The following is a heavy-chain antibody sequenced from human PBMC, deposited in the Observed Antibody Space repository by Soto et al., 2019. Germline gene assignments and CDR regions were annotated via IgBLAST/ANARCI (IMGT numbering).Heavy chain of an antibody. J-gene: IGHJ4*02. D-gene: IGHD2-8*01. Sequence: ASVKVSCKASGGTFSSYAISWVRQAPGQGLEWMGGIIPIFGTANYAQKFQGRVTITADESTSTAYMELSSLRSEDTAVYYCALGSNIVLIVYGHYFDYWGQGTLVTVSS. CDR1: GGTFSSYA. CDR2: IIPIFGTA. CDR3: ALGSNIVLIVYGHYFDY. V-gene: IGHV1-69*13.